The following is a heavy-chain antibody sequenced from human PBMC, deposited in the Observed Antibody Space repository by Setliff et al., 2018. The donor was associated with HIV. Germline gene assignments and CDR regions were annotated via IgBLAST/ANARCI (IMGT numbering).Heavy chain of an antibody. CDR2: IYTSVNT. Sequence: SETLSLTCTVSGGSISYYYWNWIRQPAGKGLEWIGRIYTSVNTDYNPSLKSRVTMSVDTSRNQFSLRVTSVTAADTAVYFCARDRHSSGLGSYGPWGPGILVTVSS. CDR1: GGSISYYY. CDR3: ARDRHSSGLGSYGP. J-gene: IGHJ5*02. V-gene: IGHV4-4*07. D-gene: IGHD3-10*01.